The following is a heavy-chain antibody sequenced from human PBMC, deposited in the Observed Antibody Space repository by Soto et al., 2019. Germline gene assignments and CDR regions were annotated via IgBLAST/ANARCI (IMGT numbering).Heavy chain of an antibody. CDR3: ARRYGSAFDI. CDR2: IYYGGGT. CDR1: GGSISSYY. Sequence: PSETLSLPCTVSGGSISSYYWNWIRQPPGKGLEWIGDIYYGGGTNYNPSLKSRVTLSVDTSKNQFSLKLSSVTAADTAVYYCARRYGSAFDIWGKGTIVTVSS. J-gene: IGHJ3*02. V-gene: IGHV4-59*01. D-gene: IGHD3-10*01.